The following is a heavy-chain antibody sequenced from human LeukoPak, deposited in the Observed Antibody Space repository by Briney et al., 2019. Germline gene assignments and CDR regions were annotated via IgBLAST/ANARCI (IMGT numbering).Heavy chain of an antibody. Sequence: GGSLRLSCAASGVTLRNYAMTWIRQAPGKGLQWVSVISGDGESTYYADSVRGRFTISRDNSKNTMCLQMNNLRAEDTAIYYCAKDRDCSSTGCYVFANWGQGTLVTVSS. CDR2: ISGDGEST. V-gene: IGHV3-23*01. D-gene: IGHD2-2*01. J-gene: IGHJ4*02. CDR3: AKDRDCSSTGCYVFAN. CDR1: GVTLRNYA.